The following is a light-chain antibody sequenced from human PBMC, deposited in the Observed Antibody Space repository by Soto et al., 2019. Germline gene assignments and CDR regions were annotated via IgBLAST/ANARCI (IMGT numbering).Light chain of an antibody. CDR2: GAS. V-gene: IGKV3-15*01. Sequence: EMVMTQSPATLSVSPVERATLSCRASQSVSSSLAWYQQKPGQAPRLLIYGASSRATGIPARFSGSGSGTEFTLTIGSLQSEDFALYYCQQYNDWWTFGQGTKVDIK. CDR3: QQYNDWWT. CDR1: QSVSSS. J-gene: IGKJ1*01.